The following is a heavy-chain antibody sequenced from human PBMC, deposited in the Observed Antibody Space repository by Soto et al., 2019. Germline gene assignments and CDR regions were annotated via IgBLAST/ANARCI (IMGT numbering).Heavy chain of an antibody. CDR3: ARRAWFGEYYFDY. CDR2: IYHSGST. CDR1: GGSISSGGYS. J-gene: IGHJ4*02. V-gene: IGHV4-61*08. Sequence: TSETLSLTCAVSGGSISSGGYSWSWIRQPPGKGLEWIGYIYHSGSTNYNPSLKSRVTISVDTSKNQFSLKLSSVTAADTAVYYCARRAWFGEYYFDYWGQGTLVTVSS. D-gene: IGHD3-10*01.